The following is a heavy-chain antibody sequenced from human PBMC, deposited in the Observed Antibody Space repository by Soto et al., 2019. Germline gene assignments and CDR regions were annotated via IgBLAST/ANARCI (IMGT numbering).Heavy chain of an antibody. CDR1: GGSIRNGGYS. Sequence: SETLSLTCAAAGGSIRNGGYSWSWIRQPPGKGLEWIGYIYHSGSTYYNPSLKSRVTISVDRSKNQFSLKLSSVTAADTPVYYCARVPHVWGQGTMVTVSS. CDR2: IYHSGST. J-gene: IGHJ6*02. CDR3: ARVPHV. V-gene: IGHV4-30-2*01.